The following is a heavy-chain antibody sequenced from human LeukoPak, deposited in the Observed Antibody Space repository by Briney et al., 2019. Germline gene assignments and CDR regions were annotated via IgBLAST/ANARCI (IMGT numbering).Heavy chain of an antibody. CDR1: GGSISSSNW. Sequence: TSGTLSLTCAVSGGSISSSNWWSWVRQPPGKGLEWIGEIYHSGSTNYNPSLKSRVTISVDKSKNQFSLKLSSVTAADTAVYYCATHYYGSGSYYNDDYYYYMDVWGKGTTVTISS. D-gene: IGHD3-10*01. V-gene: IGHV4-4*02. CDR3: ATHYYGSGSYYNDDYYYYMDV. J-gene: IGHJ6*03. CDR2: IYHSGST.